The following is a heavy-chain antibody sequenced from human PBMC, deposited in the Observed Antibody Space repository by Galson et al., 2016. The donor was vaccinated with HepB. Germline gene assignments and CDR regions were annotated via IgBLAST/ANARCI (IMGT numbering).Heavy chain of an antibody. CDR3: ARISAGGYGHSLYYNYYMDV. CDR1: TVSITSSGYF. D-gene: IGHD2-15*01. Sequence: SETLSLTCTVSTVSITSSGYFWGWIRQPPGQGPEWIGSFPYTGTTYYTPSFKSRVTMSVDTSKNQFSLKLRSVTAADTAVYYCARISAGGYGHSLYYNYYMDVWGTGTTVTVSS. V-gene: IGHV4-39*01. J-gene: IGHJ6*03. CDR2: FPYTGTT.